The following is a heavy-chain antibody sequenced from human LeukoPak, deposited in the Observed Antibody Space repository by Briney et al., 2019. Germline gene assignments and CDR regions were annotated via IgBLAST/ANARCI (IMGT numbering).Heavy chain of an antibody. CDR1: GFTFSSYG. D-gene: IGHD2-2*01. CDR3: AKAGQLLAGDAFDI. V-gene: IGHV3-30*02. Sequence: PGGSLRLSCAASGFTFSSYGMHWVRQAPGKGLEWVAFIRYDGSNKYYANSVKGRFTISRDNSKNTLYLQMNSLRAEDTAVYYCAKAGQLLAGDAFDIWGQGTKVTVSS. J-gene: IGHJ3*02. CDR2: IRYDGSNK.